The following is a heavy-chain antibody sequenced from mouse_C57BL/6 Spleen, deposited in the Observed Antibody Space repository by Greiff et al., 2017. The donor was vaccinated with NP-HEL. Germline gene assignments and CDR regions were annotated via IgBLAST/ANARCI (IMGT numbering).Heavy chain of an antibody. CDR3: ARSNYGSILYYAMDY. Sequence: VQLQQPGAELVKPGASVKMSCKASGYTFTSYWITWVKQRPGQGLEWIGDIYPGSGSTNYTEKFKSKATLTVDTSSSTAYMQLSSLTSEDSAVYYCARSNYGSILYYAMDYWGQGTSVTVSS. CDR2: IYPGSGST. D-gene: IGHD1-1*01. V-gene: IGHV1-55*01. J-gene: IGHJ4*01. CDR1: GYTFTSYW.